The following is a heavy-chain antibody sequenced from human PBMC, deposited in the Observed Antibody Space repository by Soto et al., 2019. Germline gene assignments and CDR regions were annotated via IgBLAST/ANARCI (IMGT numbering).Heavy chain of an antibody. CDR2: IYYSGST. CDR3: AKGKNWGYTHDALDS. CDR1: GGFISSGGYY. J-gene: IGHJ3*02. V-gene: IGHV4-31*03. Sequence: LSETLSLTCTVSGGFISSGGYYWSWIRQHPGKGLERIGYIYYSGSTSYNPSLKSRVTISVDTYKNQFSLKLTSVTAAYTAVYYCAKGKNWGYTHDALDSWGQGTLVTVS. D-gene: IGHD7-27*01.